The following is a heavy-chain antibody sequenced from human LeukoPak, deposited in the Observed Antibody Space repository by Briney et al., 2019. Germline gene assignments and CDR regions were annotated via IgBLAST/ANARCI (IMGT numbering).Heavy chain of an antibody. J-gene: IGHJ4*02. V-gene: IGHV1-69*04. CDR2: IIPILGIA. Sequence: GASVKVSCKASGGTFSSYAISWVRQAPGQGLEWMGRIIPILGIANYAQNFQGRVTITADKSTSTAYMELSSLKSEDTAVYYCARESLFISGSCPIYYFDYWGQGTLVTVSS. CDR1: GGTFSSYA. CDR3: ARESLFISGSCPIYYFDY. D-gene: IGHD1-26*01.